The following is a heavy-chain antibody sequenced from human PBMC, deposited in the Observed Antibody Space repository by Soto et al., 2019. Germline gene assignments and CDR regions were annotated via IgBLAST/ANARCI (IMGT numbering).Heavy chain of an antibody. J-gene: IGHJ4*02. CDR3: ARVPYWSGGSCYELDY. Sequence: QVQLVQSWAEVKKPGSSVKVSCKASGGTFSSYAISWVRQAPGQGLEWMGGIIPIFGTANYAQKFQGRVTITADKSTSTAYMELSSLRSEDTAVYYCARVPYWSGGSCYELDYWGQGTLVTVSS. CDR2: IIPIFGTA. V-gene: IGHV1-69*06. CDR1: GGTFSSYA. D-gene: IGHD2-15*01.